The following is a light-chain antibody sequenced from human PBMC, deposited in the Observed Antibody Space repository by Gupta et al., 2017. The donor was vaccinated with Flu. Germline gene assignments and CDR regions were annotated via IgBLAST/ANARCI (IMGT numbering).Light chain of an antibody. J-gene: IGKJ2*03. CDR1: QSVLYSSNNKNY. CDR3: QQDYSTPYS. V-gene: IGKV4-1*01. CDR2: WAS. Sequence: DIVMTQFPASLAVSLGERATINCKSSQSVLYSSNNKNYLAWYQQKPGQPPKLLIYWASTRESGVPDRFSGSGSGTDFTLTISSLQAEDVAVYYCQQDYSTPYSFGQGTKLEIK.